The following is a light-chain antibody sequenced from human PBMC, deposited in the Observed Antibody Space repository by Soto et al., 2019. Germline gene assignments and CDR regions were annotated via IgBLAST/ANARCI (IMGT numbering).Light chain of an antibody. CDR1: QDIRKC. J-gene: IGKJ5*01. CDR3: QQCYSLPIT. CDR2: DAS. Sequence: DIQMTQSPSSLSASVGDRVTITCQASQDIRKCLTWYQQKPGKAPKFLIYDASKLEAGVPSRFSGSGSGTDFTFTISSLQPEDIATYYCQQCYSLPITFGQGTRLEIK. V-gene: IGKV1-33*01.